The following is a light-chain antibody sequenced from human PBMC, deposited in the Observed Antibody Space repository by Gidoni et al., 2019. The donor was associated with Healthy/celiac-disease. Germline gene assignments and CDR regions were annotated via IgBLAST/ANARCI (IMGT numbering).Light chain of an antibody. V-gene: IGLV1-40*01. CDR1: SSNIGAGYD. Sequence: QSVLTQPPSVSGAPGPRVTISCTGSSSNIGAGYDVHWYQQLPGTAPKLLIYGNSNRHSGVHDRFSGSKSGTSASLAITGLQAEDEADYYCQSYDSSLSGLDVVFGGGTKLTVL. CDR3: QSYDSSLSGLDVV. CDR2: GNS. J-gene: IGLJ2*01.